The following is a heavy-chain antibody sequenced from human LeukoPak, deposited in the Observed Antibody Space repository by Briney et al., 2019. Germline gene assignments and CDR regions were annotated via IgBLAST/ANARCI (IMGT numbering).Heavy chain of an antibody. D-gene: IGHD3-22*01. Sequence: GGSLRLPSAASGFIASSNYMSWGGQHQGRRLERVSVIFSGGSTYYADSVKSRFTISRDNSKNTLYLQMNSLRAEDTAVYYCAKTYYYDSSGYSPHFDYWGQGTLVTVSS. CDR3: AKTYYYDSSGYSPHFDY. V-gene: IGHV3-53*01. J-gene: IGHJ4*02. CDR1: GFIASSNY. CDR2: IFSGGST.